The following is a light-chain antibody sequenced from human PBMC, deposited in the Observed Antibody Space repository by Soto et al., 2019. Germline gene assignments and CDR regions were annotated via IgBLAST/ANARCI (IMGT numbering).Light chain of an antibody. Sequence: QSALTQPPSASGSPGQSVTISCTGTSSDVGGYNYVSWYQQHPGKAPKLMIYEVSNRPSGVSNRFSGSKSGNTASLTISGLQAEDEADYYCSSYTSSSHVVFGGGTKLTVL. CDR3: SSYTSSSHVV. V-gene: IGLV2-14*01. J-gene: IGLJ2*01. CDR2: EVS. CDR1: SSDVGGYNY.